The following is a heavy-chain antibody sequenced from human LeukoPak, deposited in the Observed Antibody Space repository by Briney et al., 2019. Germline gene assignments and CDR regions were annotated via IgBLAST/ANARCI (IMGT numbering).Heavy chain of an antibody. V-gene: IGHV3-30*18. CDR2: ISYDGSNK. D-gene: IGHD6-13*01. CDR1: GFTFSSYG. CDR3: AKASSAGDSSSWHY. Sequence: GGSLRLSCAASGFTFSSYGMHWVRQAPGKGLEWVAVISYDGSNKYYADSVKGRFTISRDNSKNTLYLQMNSLRAEDTAVYYCAKASSAGDSSSWHYWGQGTLVTVSS. J-gene: IGHJ4*02.